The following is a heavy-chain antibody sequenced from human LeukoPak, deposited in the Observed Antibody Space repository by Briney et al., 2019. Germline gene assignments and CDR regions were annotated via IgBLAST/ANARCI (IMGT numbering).Heavy chain of an antibody. CDR2: LNHSGRT. Sequence: SVKLSFTCAVYAGTFSGYYWSWIRHPPGQGLEWIVELNHSGRTNYNPSVKSRVTISVDTTKNEFSQKLSPVTAADTAVYYCARQKKAGYYGSGTYLHSYFDYWGQGTLVTAS. CDR1: AGTFSGYY. D-gene: IGHD3-10*01. J-gene: IGHJ4*02. CDR3: ARQKKAGYYGSGTYLHSYFDY. V-gene: IGHV4-34*01.